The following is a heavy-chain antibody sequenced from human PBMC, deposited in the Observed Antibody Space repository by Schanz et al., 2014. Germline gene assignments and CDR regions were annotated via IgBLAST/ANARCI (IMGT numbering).Heavy chain of an antibody. D-gene: IGHD7-27*01. CDR2: ISRDGTTS. V-gene: IGHV3-11*01. CDR3: ARANLNWEAFDI. CDR1: GFTFSDYF. Sequence: QVQLVESGGGLVKPGGSLRLSCAASGFTFSDYFMNWIRQTPGKGLEWLSYISRDGTTSYYADSVKGRFTISRDNATNSLYLEMTSLRGEETAVYYCARANLNWEAFDIWGQGTVVTVSS. J-gene: IGHJ3*02.